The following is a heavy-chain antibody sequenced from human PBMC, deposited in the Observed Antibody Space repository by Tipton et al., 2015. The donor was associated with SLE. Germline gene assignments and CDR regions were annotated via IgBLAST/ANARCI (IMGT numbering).Heavy chain of an antibody. CDR1: GGSISSFH. V-gene: IGHV4-4*08. J-gene: IGHJ4*02. CDR2: IQTSGST. D-gene: IGHD6-19*01. Sequence: TLSLTCTVSGGSISSFHWTWIRQPPGKGLEWIGYIQTSGSTNYNPSLKSRVTISVDTSKNQFSLKVSSVTAADTAVYYCARNWYSSGWPVLDSWGQGTLVTVSS. CDR3: ARNWYSSGWPVLDS.